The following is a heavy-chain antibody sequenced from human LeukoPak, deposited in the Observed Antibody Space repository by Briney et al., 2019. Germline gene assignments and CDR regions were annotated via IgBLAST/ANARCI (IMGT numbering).Heavy chain of an antibody. D-gene: IGHD1-14*01. CDR3: ARDAGITGTTDLDY. CDR1: GFSISTYS. J-gene: IGHJ4*01. V-gene: IGHV3-21*01. CDR2: ISSTSSYI. Sequence: GGSLRLSCSASGFSISTYSMDWVRQAPGKGLEWVSSISSTSSYIYYADSVKGRFTISRDNAKNSLYLQMNSLRAEDTAVYYCARDAGITGTTDLDYWGHGTLVTVSS.